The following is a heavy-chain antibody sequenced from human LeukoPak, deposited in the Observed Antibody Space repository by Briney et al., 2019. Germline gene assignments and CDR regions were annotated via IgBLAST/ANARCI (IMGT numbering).Heavy chain of an antibody. D-gene: IGHD1-26*01. CDR1: GFTFSSYE. J-gene: IGHJ4*02. V-gene: IGHV3-48*03. Sequence: GGSLRLSCAASGFTFSSYEINWVRQAPGKGLEWVSYISSSSSPIFYADSVKGRFTISRDNAKNSLYLQMNSLRDEDTAVYYCARGGTYCPDYWGQGTLVTVSS. CDR3: ARGGTYCPDY. CDR2: ISSSSSPI.